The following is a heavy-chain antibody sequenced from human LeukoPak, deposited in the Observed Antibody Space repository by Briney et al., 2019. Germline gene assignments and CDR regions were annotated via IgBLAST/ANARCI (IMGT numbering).Heavy chain of an antibody. D-gene: IGHD3-22*01. CDR3: ARIRYYYDSSGNSHYFDY. V-gene: IGHV4-4*07. Sequence: SETLSLTCTVSGGSMSGYYWSWIRQPAGKGLEWIGRIYTSGSTNYNPSLKSRVTMSVDTSNNQSSLKLSSVTAADTAVYYCARIRYYYDSSGNSHYFDYWGQGTLVTVSS. J-gene: IGHJ4*02. CDR1: GGSMSGYY. CDR2: IYTSGST.